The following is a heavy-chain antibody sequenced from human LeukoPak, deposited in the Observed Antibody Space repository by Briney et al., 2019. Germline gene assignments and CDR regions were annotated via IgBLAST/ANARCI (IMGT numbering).Heavy chain of an antibody. CDR3: ARDQAGGTYGNLDY. CDR2: ISAYNGNT. J-gene: IGHJ4*02. V-gene: IGHV1-18*01. CDR1: GYTFSNFG. Sequence: ASVKVSCKPSGYTFSNFGINWVRPAPGQGREWMGWISAYNGNTNYVQKFQGRVTMTTDSSTSTAYMELRSLRSDDTAVYYCARDQAGGTYGNLDYWGQGTLVTVSS. D-gene: IGHD3-10*01.